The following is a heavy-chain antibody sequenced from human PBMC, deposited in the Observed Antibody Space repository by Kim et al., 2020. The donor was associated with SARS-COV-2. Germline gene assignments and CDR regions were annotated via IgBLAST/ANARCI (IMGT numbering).Heavy chain of an antibody. J-gene: IGHJ4*02. D-gene: IGHD5-12*01. CDR2: INKDGGP. CDR3: STDHPIRGRHYFDS. Sequence: GGSLRLSCVASGFTFTSRAMRWVRQVPGKGLEWVASINKDGGPYYSDSLMERRTASSDNTTTNLYYQLNSLMTADTTLCYCSTDHPIRGRHYFDSCCQ. CDR1: GFTFTSRA. V-gene: IGHV3-53*01.